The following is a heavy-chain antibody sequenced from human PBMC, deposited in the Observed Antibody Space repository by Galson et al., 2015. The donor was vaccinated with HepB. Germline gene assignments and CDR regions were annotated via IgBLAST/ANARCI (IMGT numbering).Heavy chain of an antibody. Sequence: SLRLSCAASGFTFSSYAMHWVRQAPGKGLEWVAVISYDGSNKYYADSVKGRFTISRDNSKNTLYLQMNSLRAEDTAVYYCAREHCSSTSCYRPYFDYWGQGTLVTVSS. D-gene: IGHD2-2*01. CDR3: AREHCSSTSCYRPYFDY. CDR2: ISYDGSNK. J-gene: IGHJ4*02. V-gene: IGHV3-30-3*01. CDR1: GFTFSSYA.